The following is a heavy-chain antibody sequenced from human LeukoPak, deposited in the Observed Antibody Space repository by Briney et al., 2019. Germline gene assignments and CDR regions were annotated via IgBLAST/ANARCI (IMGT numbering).Heavy chain of an antibody. CDR1: GGSISGGGYF. CDR3: ASLARYSSSWYGSYYGMDV. V-gene: IGHV4-30-2*02. Sequence: PSETLSLTCAVSGGSISGGGYFWSWIRQPPGKGLEWIGYVYHSGTTLYNPSLKSLKSRVTISVDKSKNQFSLKLSSVTAADTAVYYCASLARYSSSWYGSYYGMDVWGQGTTVTVSS. D-gene: IGHD6-13*01. CDR2: VYHSGTT. J-gene: IGHJ6*02.